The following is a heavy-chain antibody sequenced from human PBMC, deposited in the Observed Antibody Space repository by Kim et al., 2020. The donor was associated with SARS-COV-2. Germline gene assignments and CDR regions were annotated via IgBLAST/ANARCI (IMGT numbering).Heavy chain of an antibody. CDR3: MNQGWFPGHDF. J-gene: IGHJ4*02. Sequence: GGSLRLSCSASGFTFSSNAMHWVRQAPRKGLEYISGISDNGGSTYYADSVKGRFTISRDNSRNTLYLQVISLRTEDTAIYYCMNQGWFPGHDFWGQGTLVSVSS. CDR1: GFTFSSNA. D-gene: IGHD6-19*01. V-gene: IGHV3-64D*09. CDR2: ISDNGGST.